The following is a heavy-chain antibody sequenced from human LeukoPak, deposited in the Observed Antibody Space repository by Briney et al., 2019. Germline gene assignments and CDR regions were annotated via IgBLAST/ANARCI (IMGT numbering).Heavy chain of an antibody. CDR3: ASWAGYCSSNNCYATSLDY. V-gene: IGHV1-18*01. J-gene: IGHJ4*02. Sequence: GASVKVSCKASGGTFSSYAISWVRQAPGQGLEWLGWISAYNVNANFAQKLQGRVTMTADTSTNTAYMELRSLRSDDTAVYYCASWAGYCSSNNCYATSLDYWGQGTLVTVSA. CDR2: ISAYNVNA. D-gene: IGHD2-2*01. CDR1: GGTFSSYA.